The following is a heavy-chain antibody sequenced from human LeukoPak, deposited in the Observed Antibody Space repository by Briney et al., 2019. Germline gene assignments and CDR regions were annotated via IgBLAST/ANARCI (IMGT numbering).Heavy chain of an antibody. V-gene: IGHV4-38-2*02. CDR2: IYHSGNT. J-gene: IGHJ5*02. CDR3: ARVGDDTSGYWFDP. Sequence: PSETLSLTCTVSGYYITNGYYWGWIRQAPGKGLEWIGLIYHSGNTYYTPSLESRVTISVDTSRNQYSLNLYSVTAADTAVYFCARVGDDTSGYWFDPWGPGTLVTVSS. D-gene: IGHD3-22*01. CDR1: GYYITNGYY.